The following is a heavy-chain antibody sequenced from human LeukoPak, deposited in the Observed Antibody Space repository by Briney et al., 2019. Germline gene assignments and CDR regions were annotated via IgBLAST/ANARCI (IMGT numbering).Heavy chain of an antibody. CDR1: GFTFSSYG. Sequence: PGGSLRLSCAASGFTFSSYGMHWVRQAPGKGLEWVAVIWYDGSNKYYADSVKGRFTISRDNSKNTLYLQMNSLRAEDTAVYYCASTQPSIAARHSYYYYGMDVWGQGTTVTVSS. CDR2: IWYDGSNK. V-gene: IGHV3-33*01. J-gene: IGHJ6*02. CDR3: ASTQPSIAARHSYYYYGMDV. D-gene: IGHD6-6*01.